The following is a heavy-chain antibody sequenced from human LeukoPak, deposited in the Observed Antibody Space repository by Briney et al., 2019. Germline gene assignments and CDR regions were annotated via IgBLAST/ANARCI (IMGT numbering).Heavy chain of an antibody. J-gene: IGHJ6*02. V-gene: IGHV4-39*01. D-gene: IGHD2-2*01. Sequence: SETLSLTCTVSGGSISIISYYWGWIRQPPGKGLEWIGSIYYSGTTYYNPSLKSRVIISVDTSKSQFSLKLNSVTAADTAVYYCARLGYCSSSNCRDYYGMDVWGQGTTVTVSS. CDR3: ARLGYCSSSNCRDYYGMDV. CDR1: GGSISIISYY. CDR2: IYYSGTT.